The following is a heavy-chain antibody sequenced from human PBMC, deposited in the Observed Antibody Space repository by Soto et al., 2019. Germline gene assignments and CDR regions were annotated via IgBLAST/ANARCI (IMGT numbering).Heavy chain of an antibody. D-gene: IGHD3-16*01. CDR2: IYPGDSDT. V-gene: IGHV5-51*01. Sequence: PGESLKISCKGSGYSFTSYWIGWVRQMPGKGLEWMGIIYPGDSDTRYSPSFQGQVTISADKSISTAYLQWSSLKASDTAMYYCARLWAADYYYYYGMDVWGQGTTVTVSS. J-gene: IGHJ6*02. CDR3: ARLWAADYYYYYGMDV. CDR1: GYSFTSYW.